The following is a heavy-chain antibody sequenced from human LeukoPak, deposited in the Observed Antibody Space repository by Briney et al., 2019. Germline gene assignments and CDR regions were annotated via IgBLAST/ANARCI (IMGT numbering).Heavy chain of an antibody. V-gene: IGHV4-39*01. CDR1: GGSISSSSYY. D-gene: IGHD3-22*01. CDR2: IYYSGGT. Sequence: SETLSLTCTVSGGSISSSSYYWGWIRQPPGKGLEWIGSIYYSGGTYYNPSLKSRVTISVDTSKNQFSLKLSSVTAADTAVYYCASELRDYYDSSGYYPTWGQGTLVTVSS. J-gene: IGHJ4*02. CDR3: ASELRDYYDSSGYYPT.